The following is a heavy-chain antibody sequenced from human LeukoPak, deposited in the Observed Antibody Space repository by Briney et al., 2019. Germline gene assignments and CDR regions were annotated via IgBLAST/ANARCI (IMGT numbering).Heavy chain of an antibody. CDR1: GFTFSSYG. CDR2: ISGSGGST. V-gene: IGHV3-23*01. D-gene: IGHD3-22*01. Sequence: GGSLRLSCAASGFTFSSYGMSWVRKAPGKGLEWVSAISGSGGSTYYADSVKGRFTISRDNSKNTLYLQMNSLRAEDTAVYYCANYYDSSGYYLTDYWGQGTLVTVSS. J-gene: IGHJ4*02. CDR3: ANYYDSSGYYLTDY.